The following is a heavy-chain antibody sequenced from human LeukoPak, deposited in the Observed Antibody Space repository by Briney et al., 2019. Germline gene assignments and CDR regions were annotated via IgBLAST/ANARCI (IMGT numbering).Heavy chain of an antibody. CDR1: GFTVSSNY. CDR2: IYSGGST. J-gene: IGHJ6*02. Sequence: GGSLRLSCAASGFTVSSNYMSWVRQAPGKGLEWVSVIYSGGSTYYADSVKGRFTISRHNSKNTLYLQMNSLRAEDTAVYYCAKWGILWFGELLPQHYGMDVWGQGTTVTVSS. D-gene: IGHD3-10*01. CDR3: AKWGILWFGELLPQHYGMDV. V-gene: IGHV3-53*04.